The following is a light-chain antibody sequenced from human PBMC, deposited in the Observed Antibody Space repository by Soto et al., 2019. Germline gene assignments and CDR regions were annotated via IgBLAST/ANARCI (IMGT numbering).Light chain of an antibody. CDR3: QQRSNWPGT. J-gene: IGKJ1*01. Sequence: EIVLTQSPATLSVSPGERATLSCRASQSVRSSLAWYQQQPGQAPRLLIYDASNRATGIPARFSGSGSGTDFTLTISSLEPKDFAVYYCQQRSNWPGTFGQGTKVKSN. CDR1: QSVRSS. CDR2: DAS. V-gene: IGKV3-11*01.